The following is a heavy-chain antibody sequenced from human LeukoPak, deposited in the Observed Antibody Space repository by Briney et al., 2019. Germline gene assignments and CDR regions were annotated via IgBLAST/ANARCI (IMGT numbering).Heavy chain of an antibody. CDR3: ARDRIGRQQATFDY. D-gene: IGHD6-13*01. Sequence: PSETLSLTCTVSGGSISSSSYYWGWIRQPPGKGLEWIGSIYYSGSTYYNPSLKSRVTISVDTSKNQFSLKLSSVTAADTAVYYCARDRIGRQQATFDYWGQGTLVTVSS. CDR1: GGSISSSSYY. V-gene: IGHV4-39*07. CDR2: IYYSGST. J-gene: IGHJ4*02.